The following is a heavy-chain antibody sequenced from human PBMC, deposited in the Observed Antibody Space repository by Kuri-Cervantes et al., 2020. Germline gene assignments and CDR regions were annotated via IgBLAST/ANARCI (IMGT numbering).Heavy chain of an antibody. CDR1: GFTFSSYA. J-gene: IGHJ6*02. CDR3: AREILGGIYYYDSSGSGMDV. D-gene: IGHD3-22*01. Sequence: LSLTCAASGFTFSSYAMHWVRQAPGKGLEWVAVISYDGSNKYYADSVKGRFTISRDNSKNTLYLQMNSLRAEDTAVYYCAREILGGIYYYDSSGSGMDVWGQGTTVTVSS. V-gene: IGHV3-30-3*01. CDR2: ISYDGSNK.